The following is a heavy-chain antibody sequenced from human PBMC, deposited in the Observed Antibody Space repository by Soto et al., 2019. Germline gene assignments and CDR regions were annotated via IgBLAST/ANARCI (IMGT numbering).Heavy chain of an antibody. CDR1: GFTFDDYA. Sequence: GGSLRLSCAASGFTFDDYAMHWVRQAPGKGLEWVSLISGDGGSTYYADSVKGRFTISRDNSKNSLYLQMNSLRTEDTALYYCAKDPTSRETGYYYYYYGMGVWGQGTTVTVSS. V-gene: IGHV3-43*02. CDR2: ISGDGGST. CDR3: AKDPTSRETGYYYYYYGMGV. J-gene: IGHJ6*02. D-gene: IGHD3-9*01.